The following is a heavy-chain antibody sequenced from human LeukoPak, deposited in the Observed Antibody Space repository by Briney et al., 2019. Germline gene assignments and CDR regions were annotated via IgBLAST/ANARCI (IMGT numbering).Heavy chain of an antibody. CDR2: VYYGGST. CDR3: ARHPRFGEYELDY. V-gene: IGHV4-59*08. D-gene: IGHD3-10*01. Sequence: SETLSLTCAVSGASINDFYWTWIRQPPGKGLEWIGYVYYGGSTNYNPSLKSRVTISVDRSKNQFSLKLSSVTVVDTAVYYCARHPRFGEYELDYWGQGTLVTVSS. CDR1: GASINDFY. J-gene: IGHJ4*02.